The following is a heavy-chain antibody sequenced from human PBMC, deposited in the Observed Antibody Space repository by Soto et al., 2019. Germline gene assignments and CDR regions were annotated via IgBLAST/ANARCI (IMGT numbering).Heavy chain of an antibody. CDR3: ARRGYDFWSGLDV. Sequence: EVQLVQSGAEVKKPGESLRISCKGSGYNFTSYWIIWVRQMPGKGLEWMGNIDPTDSFTNYSPSFQGHVTISTDKSMSTAYLQWGTLTASDTAMYYCARRGYDFWSGLDVWGQGTTVTISS. CDR2: IDPTDSFT. CDR1: GYNFTSYW. V-gene: IGHV5-10-1*03. J-gene: IGHJ6*02. D-gene: IGHD3-3*01.